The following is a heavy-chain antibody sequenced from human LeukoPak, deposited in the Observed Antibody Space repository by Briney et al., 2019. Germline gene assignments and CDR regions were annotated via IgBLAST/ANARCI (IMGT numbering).Heavy chain of an antibody. D-gene: IGHD3-22*01. Sequence: SETLSLTCAVYGGSFSGYYWSWIRQPPGKGLEWIGEINHSGSTNYNPSLKSRVTISVDTSKNQFSLKLSSVTAADTVVYYCARAYRLGTGDSSGYYFYYYYYGMDVWGQGTTVTVSS. CDR2: INHSGST. CDR3: ARAYRLGTGDSSGYYFYYYYYGMDV. CDR1: GGSFSGYY. V-gene: IGHV4-34*01. J-gene: IGHJ6*02.